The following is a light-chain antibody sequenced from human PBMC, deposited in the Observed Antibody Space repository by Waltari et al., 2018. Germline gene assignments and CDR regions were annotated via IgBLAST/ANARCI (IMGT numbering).Light chain of an antibody. V-gene: IGKV2-28*01. CDR3: MQARQPPYT. J-gene: IGKJ4*01. CDR1: QSLLQGDGRIF. Sequence: DIVMTQSPLSLPVTPGEPASISCRSSQSLLQGDGRIFLIWYLQKPGQSSQLLIYMGSNRASGVPDRFSGSGSGTYFTLKISRVEAEDVGVYYCMQARQPPYTFGGGTKVEIK. CDR2: MGS.